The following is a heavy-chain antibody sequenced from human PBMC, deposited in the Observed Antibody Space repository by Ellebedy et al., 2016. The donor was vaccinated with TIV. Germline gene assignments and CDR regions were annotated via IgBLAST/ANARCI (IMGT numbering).Heavy chain of an antibody. CDR1: GGSISSSNW. Sequence: SETLSLXCAVSGGSISSSNWWSWVRQPPGKGLEWIGEIYHSGNTNYNPSLKSRVTISVDKSKNQFSLKLSSVTAADTAVYYCARVGTAMVMNWFDPWGQGTLVTVSS. J-gene: IGHJ5*02. CDR2: IYHSGNT. D-gene: IGHD5-18*01. CDR3: ARVGTAMVMNWFDP. V-gene: IGHV4-4*02.